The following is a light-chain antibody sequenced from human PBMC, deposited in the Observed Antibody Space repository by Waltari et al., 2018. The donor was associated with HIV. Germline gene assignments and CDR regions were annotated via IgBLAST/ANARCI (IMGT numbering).Light chain of an antibody. CDR1: SSDIGGYNY. J-gene: IGLJ2*01. Sequence: QSALTQPPSASGSPGPSVTISCTATSSDIGGYNYVTCYQQHPGKAPKLIMTEVTKRPACVPDRFSGSKSGNTASLTVSGLQAEDEAHYYCSSYAPTNNFYVLFGGGTALTVL. CDR2: EVT. V-gene: IGLV2-8*01. CDR3: SSYAPTNNFYVL.